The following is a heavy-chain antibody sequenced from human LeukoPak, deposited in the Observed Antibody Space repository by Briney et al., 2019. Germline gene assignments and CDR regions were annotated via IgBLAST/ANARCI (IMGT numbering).Heavy chain of an antibody. D-gene: IGHD6-19*01. CDR2: MNTNSGNT. CDR1: GYTFTSYD. J-gene: IGHJ4*02. Sequence: GASVKVSCKASGYTFTSYDINWVRQATGQGLEWMGWMNTNSGNTGYAQKFQGRVTITRNTSISTAYMELSSLRSEDTAVYYCARVLAVASFDYWGQGTLVTVSS. CDR3: ARVLAVASFDY. V-gene: IGHV1-8*03.